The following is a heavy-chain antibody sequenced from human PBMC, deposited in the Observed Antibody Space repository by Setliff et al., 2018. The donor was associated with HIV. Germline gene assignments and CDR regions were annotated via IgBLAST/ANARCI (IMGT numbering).Heavy chain of an antibody. Sequence: GGSLRLSCAASGFTFSSYAMSWVRQTPEKGLEWVSIITSGGSTYYADSAQGRSIISRDNPKNTLYLQMNSLRAEDTAVYYCARTEEWWRPFDYWGQGTLVTVSS. CDR3: ARTEEWWRPFDY. CDR2: ITSGGST. J-gene: IGHJ4*02. V-gene: IGHV3-23*01. CDR1: GFTFSSYA. D-gene: IGHD2-8*01.